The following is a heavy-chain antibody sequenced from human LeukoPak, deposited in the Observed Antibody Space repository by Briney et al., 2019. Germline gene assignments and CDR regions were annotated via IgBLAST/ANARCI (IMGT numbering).Heavy chain of an antibody. J-gene: IGHJ5*02. CDR2: INPSGGST. CDR3: ARDNSVEDTAWWFDP. Sequence: AASVKVSCKASGYTFTGYYMHWVRQAPGQGLEWMGWINPSGGSTSYAQKFQGRVTMTRDMSTSTDYMELSSLRSEDTAVYYCARDNSVEDTAWWFDPWGQGTLVTVSS. CDR1: GYTFTGYY. V-gene: IGHV1-46*01. D-gene: IGHD4-23*01.